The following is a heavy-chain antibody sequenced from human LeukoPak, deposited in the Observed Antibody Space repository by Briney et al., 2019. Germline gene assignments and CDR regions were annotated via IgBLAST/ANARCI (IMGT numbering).Heavy chain of an antibody. CDR1: GGTFSSYA. J-gene: IGHJ4*02. CDR3: CRGPISDSNGYLFY. CDR2: IIPIFGTA. D-gene: IGHD3-22*01. V-gene: IGHV1-69*05. Sequence: SVKVSCKASGGTFSSYAISWVRQAPGQGLEWMGRIIPIFGTANYAQKFQGRVTITTDESTSPAYMELSSLRSEDTAVYYCCRGPISDSNGYLFYWGQGTLVTVSS.